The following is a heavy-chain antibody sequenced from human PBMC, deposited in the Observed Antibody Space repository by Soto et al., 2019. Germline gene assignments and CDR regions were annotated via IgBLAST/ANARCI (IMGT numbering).Heavy chain of an antibody. CDR1: GYTLTGLS. V-gene: IGHV1-24*01. Sequence: VASVKVSFKVSGYTLTGLSMHWVRQAPGKGLEWMGGFDPEDGETIYAQKFQGRVTMTEDTSTDTAYMELSSLRSEDTAVYYCATEQMVLRYFDWLSLFDYWGQGTLVTVSS. CDR2: FDPEDGET. J-gene: IGHJ4*02. CDR3: ATEQMVLRYFDWLSLFDY. D-gene: IGHD3-9*01.